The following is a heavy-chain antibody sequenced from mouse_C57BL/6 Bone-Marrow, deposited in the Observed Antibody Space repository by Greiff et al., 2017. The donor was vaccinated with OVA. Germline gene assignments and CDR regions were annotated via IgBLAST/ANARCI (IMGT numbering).Heavy chain of an antibody. J-gene: IGHJ2*01. CDR1: GYTFTDYY. Sequence: EVKLQQSGPELVKPGASVKISCKASGYTFTDYYMNWVKQSHGKSLEWIGDINPNNGGTSYNQKFKGKATLTVDKSSSTAYMELRSLTSEDSAVYYCAREELTYYFDYWGQGTTLTVSS. CDR2: INPNNGGT. D-gene: IGHD4-1*01. V-gene: IGHV1-26*01. CDR3: AREELTYYFDY.